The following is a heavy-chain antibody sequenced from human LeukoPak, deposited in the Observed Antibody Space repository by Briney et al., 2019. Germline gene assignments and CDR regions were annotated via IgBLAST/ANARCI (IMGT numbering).Heavy chain of an antibody. Sequence: SETLSLTCNVSGDSINSGDYYWSWIRQPPGKGLEWIGYISYNGNSYYSPSRKSRVSISTDTSRNQFFLRMTSVTAADTAVYFCGRSYSSSQDHWGRGILVAVSS. V-gene: IGHV4-30-4*08. D-gene: IGHD4-11*01. CDR3: GRSYSSSQDH. J-gene: IGHJ4*02. CDR1: GDSINSGDYY. CDR2: ISYNGNS.